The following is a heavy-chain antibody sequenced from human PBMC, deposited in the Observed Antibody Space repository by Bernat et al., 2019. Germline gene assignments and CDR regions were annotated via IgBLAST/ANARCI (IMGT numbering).Heavy chain of an antibody. Sequence: QVQLVESGGGVVQPGRSLRLSCAASGFTFSSYAMHWVRQAPGKGLEWVAVISYDGSNKYYADSVKGRFTISRDNSKNTLYLQMNSLRAEDTAVYYCARGEMATIGDSHDYWGQGTLVTVSS. D-gene: IGHD5-24*01. CDR2: ISYDGSNK. CDR1: GFTFSSYA. CDR3: ARGEMATIGDSHDY. V-gene: IGHV3-30-3*01. J-gene: IGHJ4*02.